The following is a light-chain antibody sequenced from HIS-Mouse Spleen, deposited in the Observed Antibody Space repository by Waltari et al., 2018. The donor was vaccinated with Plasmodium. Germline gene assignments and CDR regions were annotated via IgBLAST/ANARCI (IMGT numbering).Light chain of an antibody. J-gene: IGLJ3*02. Sequence: SYELTQPPSVSVSPGQTARITCSGDALPKKYAYWYQQKSGQAPVLVIYEDRKRPSGILRRFSGSSAGTMATLTISGAQVEEEADYYCYSTDSSGNHRVFGGGTKLTVL. CDR3: YSTDSSGNHRV. V-gene: IGLV3-10*01. CDR2: EDR. CDR1: ALPKKY.